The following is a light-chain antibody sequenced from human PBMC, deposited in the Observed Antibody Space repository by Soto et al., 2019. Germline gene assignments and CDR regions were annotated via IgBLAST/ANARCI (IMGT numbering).Light chain of an antibody. CDR3: QQYINWPPLT. Sequence: EIVLTQSPGTLSLSPGERATLFCRASQSFTTSQLAWYQQRPGQAPRVLIFGASRRATGIPDRFSGSGSGTEFTLTISSLQSEDFAVYYCQQYINWPPLTFGGGTKVDI. CDR1: QSFTTSQ. V-gene: IGKV3-20*01. J-gene: IGKJ4*01. CDR2: GAS.